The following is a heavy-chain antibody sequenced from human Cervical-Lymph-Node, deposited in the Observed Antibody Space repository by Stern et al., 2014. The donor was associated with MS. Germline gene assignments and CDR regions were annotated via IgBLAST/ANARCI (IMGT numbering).Heavy chain of an antibody. CDR3: AKGDIVVVPASNRGYYYGMDV. D-gene: IGHD2-2*01. J-gene: IGHJ6*02. CDR2: ISGSGGSP. CDR1: GFTFSSYA. Sequence: EVQLVESGGGSVQPGGSLRLSCAASGFTFSSYAMSWVRQAPGKGLEWVSAISGSGGSPYYADSVKGRFTISRDNSKNTLYLQMNSLRAEDTAVYYCAKGDIVVVPASNRGYYYGMDVWGQGTTVTVSS. V-gene: IGHV3-23*04.